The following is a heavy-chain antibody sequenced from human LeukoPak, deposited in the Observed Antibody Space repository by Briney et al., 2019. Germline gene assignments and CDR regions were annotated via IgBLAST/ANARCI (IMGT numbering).Heavy chain of an antibody. CDR2: ISAYNGDT. V-gene: IGHV1-18*01. D-gene: IGHD6-19*01. CDR3: SRDPSNTSGWYAWADY. CDR1: GFTFTGYG. J-gene: IGHJ4*02. Sequence: ASVKVSCKASGFTFTGYGFNWVRQAPGQGLEWMGWISAYNGDTKYAQKFQDRLTMTTDTSTTTAYMELRSLRSDDTAVYYCSRDPSNTSGWYAWADYWGQGTLVTVSS.